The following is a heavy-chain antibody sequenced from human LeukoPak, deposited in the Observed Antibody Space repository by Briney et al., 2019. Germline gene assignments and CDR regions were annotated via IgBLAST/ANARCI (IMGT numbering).Heavy chain of an antibody. Sequence: GASVKVSCRASGFNLTAHYIHWVRPVPGQGLEWMGWINPHSGATDNAPNFLGRDTMTGESSINSVYLQLNWLTSDVTAVYYGARQRLLGPPWCGEDRSFDYWGQGTLLTVSS. D-gene: IGHD3-10*01. CDR1: GFNLTAHY. CDR3: ARQRLLGPPWCGEDRSFDY. V-gene: IGHV1-2*02. J-gene: IGHJ4*02. CDR2: INPHSGAT.